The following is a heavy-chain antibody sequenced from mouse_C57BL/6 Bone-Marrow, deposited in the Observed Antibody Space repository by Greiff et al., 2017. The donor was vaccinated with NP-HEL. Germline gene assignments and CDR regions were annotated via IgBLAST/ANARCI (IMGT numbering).Heavy chain of an antibody. D-gene: IGHD3-2*02. V-gene: IGHV14-2*01. Sequence: VQLQQSGAELVKPGASVKLSCTASGFNIKDYYMHWVKQRTEQGLEWIGRIDPEDGETKYAPKFQGKATPTADTSSNTAYLQLSSLTSADTAVYYCARMWGSSGFHYAMDYWGQGTTLTVSS. CDR2: IDPEDGET. CDR3: ARMWGSSGFHYAMDY. J-gene: IGHJ4*01. CDR1: GFNIKDYY.